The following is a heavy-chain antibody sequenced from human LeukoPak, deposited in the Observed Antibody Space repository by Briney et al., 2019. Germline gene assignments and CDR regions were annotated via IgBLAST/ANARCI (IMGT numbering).Heavy chain of an antibody. J-gene: IGHJ4*02. D-gene: IGHD3-10*01. CDR1: GFTFSSYA. V-gene: IGHV3-23*01. Sequence: PGGSLRLSCAASGFTFSSYAMSWVRQAPGKGLEWVSAISGSGGSTYYEDSVKGRFTISRDNSKNTLYLQMNSLRAEDTAVYYCAKGSYYYGSGAQYYFDYWGQGTLVTVSS. CDR3: AKGSYYYGSGAQYYFDY. CDR2: ISGSGGST.